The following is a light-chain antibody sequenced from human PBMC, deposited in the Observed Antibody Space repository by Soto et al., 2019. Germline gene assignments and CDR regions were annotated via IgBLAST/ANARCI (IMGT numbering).Light chain of an antibody. CDR1: QSVSSN. J-gene: IGKJ1*01. Sequence: EIVMTQSPATLSLSPGERATLSCRASQSVSSNLALYQQKPGQAPRLLIYGASTRATGIPARFSGSGSGTECTLTISSLQSEDFAVYYCQQYNSWPRTFGQGTKVEIK. CDR2: GAS. V-gene: IGKV3-15*01. CDR3: QQYNSWPRT.